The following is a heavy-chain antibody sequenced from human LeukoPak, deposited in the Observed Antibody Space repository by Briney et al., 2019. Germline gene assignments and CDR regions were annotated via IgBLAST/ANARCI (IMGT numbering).Heavy chain of an antibody. Sequence: SETLSLTCTVSGGSISSSSYYWGWIRQPPGKGLEWIGSIYYSGSTYYNPSLKSRVTISVDTSKNQFSLKLSSVTAADTAVYYCARDPITFGGVIPPLDYWGQGTLVTVSS. J-gene: IGHJ4*02. CDR1: GGSISSSSYY. CDR3: ARDPITFGGVIPPLDY. V-gene: IGHV4-39*07. D-gene: IGHD3-16*02. CDR2: IYYSGST.